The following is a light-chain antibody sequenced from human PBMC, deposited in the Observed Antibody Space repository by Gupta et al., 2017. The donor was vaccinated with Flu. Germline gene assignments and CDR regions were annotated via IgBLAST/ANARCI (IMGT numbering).Light chain of an antibody. J-gene: IGLJ2*01. Sequence: TISCTATSSAVGSYNYVSWYQHPPGNAPKLTIYDVSNRPSGVSNRFSGSKFGTTASLTISGLQAEDEADYYCSSYISNNTLKVFGGGTKVTVL. CDR3: SSYISNNTLKV. CDR2: DVS. CDR1: SSAVGSYNY. V-gene: IGLV2-14*03.